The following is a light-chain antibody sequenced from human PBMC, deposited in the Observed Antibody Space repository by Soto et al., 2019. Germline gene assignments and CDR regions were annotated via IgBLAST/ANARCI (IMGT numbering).Light chain of an antibody. V-gene: IGLV2-14*01. CDR2: EVS. J-gene: IGLJ1*01. Sequence: QSVLTLPASVSGSPGQSITISRTGTSSDVGGYNYVSWYQQHPGKAPKLMIYEVSNRPSGVSNRFSGSKSGNTASLTISGLQDEDEADYYCSSYTSSSTLGVLGSGTKVTVL. CDR3: SSYTSSSTLGV. CDR1: SSDVGGYNY.